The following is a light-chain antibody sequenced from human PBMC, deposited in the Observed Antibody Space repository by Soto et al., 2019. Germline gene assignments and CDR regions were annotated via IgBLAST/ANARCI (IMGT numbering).Light chain of an antibody. CDR1: QAITSA. CDR3: QQFQNYPLT. Sequence: AIQMTQSPSSLSASTGDSVTISCRARQAITSALAWYQQKPGKPPKLLIYDVSTLEGGVPSRFSGSGSGTDFTLSISSLQPEDFATYYCQQFQNYPLTFGGGTNVE. V-gene: IGKV1D-13*01. J-gene: IGKJ4*01. CDR2: DVS.